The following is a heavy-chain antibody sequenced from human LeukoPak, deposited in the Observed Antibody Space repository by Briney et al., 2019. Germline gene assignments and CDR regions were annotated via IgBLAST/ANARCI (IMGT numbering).Heavy chain of an antibody. V-gene: IGHV4-59*01. CDR2: IYYSGST. D-gene: IGHD6-19*01. CDR1: GGTISSYY. CDR3: ARDSRIAVDT. Sequence: SETLSLTATGSGGTISSYYWSWIRQPPGKGLEWIGYIYYSGSTNYNPSLKSRVTISVDTSKNQFSLKLSSVTAADTAVYYCARDSRIAVDTWGQGTLVTVSS. J-gene: IGHJ5*02.